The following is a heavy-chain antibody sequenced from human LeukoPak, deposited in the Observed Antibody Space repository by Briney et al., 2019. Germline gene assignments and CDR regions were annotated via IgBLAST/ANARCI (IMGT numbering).Heavy chain of an antibody. D-gene: IGHD3-22*01. CDR1: RSTFSSYA. CDR3: AKAYDSSGYYPYYFDY. Sequence: GGSLRLSCAAFRSTFSSYAMSWVRQAPGKGLEWVSAISGSGGSTYYADSVKGRFTISRDNSKNTLYLQMNSLRAEDTAIYYCAKAYDSSGYYPYYFDYWGQGTLVTVSS. J-gene: IGHJ4*02. V-gene: IGHV3-23*01. CDR2: ISGSGGST.